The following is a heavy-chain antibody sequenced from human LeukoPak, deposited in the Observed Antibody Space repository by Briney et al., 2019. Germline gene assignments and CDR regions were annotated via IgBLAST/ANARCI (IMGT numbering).Heavy chain of an antibody. CDR2: ISVRSNYI. CDR1: GYTSSSFS. CDR3: ARDSMYAFDI. V-gene: IGHV3-21*01. J-gene: IGHJ3*02. D-gene: IGHD2-2*01. Sequence: GGSLRLSCVASGYTSSSFSINWVRQAPGKGPEWVSSISVRSNYIYYADSVRGRFSISRDDARDSLFLQMNSLRAEDTAVYYCARDSMYAFDIWGQGTMVTVSS.